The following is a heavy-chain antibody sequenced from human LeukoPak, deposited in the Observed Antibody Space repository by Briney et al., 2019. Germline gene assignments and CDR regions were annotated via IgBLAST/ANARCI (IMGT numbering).Heavy chain of an antibody. CDR2: ISSSSSYI. Sequence: TGGSLRLSCAASGFTFSSYSMNWVRQAPGKGLEWVSSISSSSSYIYYADSVKGRFTISRDNAKNSLYLQMNSLRAEDTAVYYCAREEMATEGRFDYWGQGTLVTVSS. V-gene: IGHV3-21*01. CDR1: GFTFSSYS. D-gene: IGHD5-24*01. CDR3: AREEMATEGRFDY. J-gene: IGHJ4*02.